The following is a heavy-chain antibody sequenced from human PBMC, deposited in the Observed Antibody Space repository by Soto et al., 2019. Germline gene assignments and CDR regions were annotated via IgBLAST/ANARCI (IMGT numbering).Heavy chain of an antibody. D-gene: IGHD3-10*01. CDR1: GGTFSSYA. Sequence: SVKVSCKASGGTFSSYAISWVRQAPGQGLEWMGGIIPIFGTTNYAHKSQGRVTITADESTSTAFMELSSLRSEDTAVYYCARSEYYGSGSYNDYYNNAMDVWGQGTTVTVSS. CDR3: ARSEYYGSGSYNDYYNNAMDV. CDR2: IIPIFGTT. J-gene: IGHJ6*02. V-gene: IGHV1-69*13.